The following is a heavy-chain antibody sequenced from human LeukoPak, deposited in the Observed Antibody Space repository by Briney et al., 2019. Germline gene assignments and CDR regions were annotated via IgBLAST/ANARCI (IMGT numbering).Heavy chain of an antibody. V-gene: IGHV1-24*01. CDR1: GYTLTELS. Sequence: ASVKVSCKVSGYTLTELSMHWVRQAPGKGLEWMGGFCPEDGETIYAQKFQGRVTMTEDTSTDTAYMELSSLRSEDTAVYYCATATRYGYNWNYDPVYYFDYWGQGTLVTVSS. CDR2: FCPEDGET. CDR3: ATATRYGYNWNYDPVYYFDY. J-gene: IGHJ4*02. D-gene: IGHD1-7*01.